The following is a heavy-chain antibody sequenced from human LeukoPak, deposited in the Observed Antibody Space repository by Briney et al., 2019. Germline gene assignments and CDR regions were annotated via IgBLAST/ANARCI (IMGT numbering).Heavy chain of an antibody. D-gene: IGHD4-17*01. J-gene: IGHJ4*02. Sequence: GASVKVSCKASGYTFTGYYMHWVRQAPGQGLGWMGRINPNSGGTNYAQKFQGRVTMTRDTSISTAYMELSRLRSDDTAVYYCARAVDYGDYVDYWGQGTLVTVSS. CDR2: INPNSGGT. CDR3: ARAVDYGDYVDY. CDR1: GYTFTGYY. V-gene: IGHV1-2*06.